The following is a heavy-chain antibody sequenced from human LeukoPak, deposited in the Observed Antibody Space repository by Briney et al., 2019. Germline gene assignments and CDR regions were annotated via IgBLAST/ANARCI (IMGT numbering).Heavy chain of an antibody. CDR1: GYTFTSYY. Sequence: ASVKVSCKASGYTFTSYYMHLVRQAPGQGLEWMGIINPSGGSTSYAQKFQGRVTMTRDMSTSTVYMELSSVRSEDTAVYYCARGPDIVVVPAAGSSGSLPRGYYYYYMDVWGKGTTVTVSS. CDR2: INPSGGST. D-gene: IGHD2-2*01. CDR3: ARGPDIVVVPAAGSSGSLPRGYYYYYMDV. J-gene: IGHJ6*03. V-gene: IGHV1-46*01.